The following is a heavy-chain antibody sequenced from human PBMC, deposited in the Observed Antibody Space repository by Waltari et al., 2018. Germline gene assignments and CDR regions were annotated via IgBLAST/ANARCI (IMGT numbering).Heavy chain of an antibody. V-gene: IGHV1-2*06. J-gene: IGHJ4*02. CDR2: INPNSGGT. D-gene: IGHD5-18*01. CDR3: ARGGYSYANFDY. Sequence: QVQLVQSGAEVQKPGASVKVSCKASGYTFTGYYMHWVRQAPGQGLEWMGRINPNSGGTNYAQKVQGRVTMTRDTSISTAYMELSRLRADDTAVYYCARGGYSYANFDYWGQGTLVTVSS. CDR1: GYTFTGYY.